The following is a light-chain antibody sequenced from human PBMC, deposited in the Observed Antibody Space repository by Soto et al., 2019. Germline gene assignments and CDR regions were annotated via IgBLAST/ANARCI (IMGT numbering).Light chain of an antibody. Sequence: EIVMTQSPATLSVSPGERATLSCRASQSVSSNLAWYQQKPGQAPRLLIYGASTRATGIPARFSGSGSGTEFTLTISSLQSEDFAVYYCQQYNNRPRLTFGPGTKVDIK. CDR3: QQYNNRPRLT. V-gene: IGKV3-15*01. CDR1: QSVSSN. J-gene: IGKJ3*01. CDR2: GAS.